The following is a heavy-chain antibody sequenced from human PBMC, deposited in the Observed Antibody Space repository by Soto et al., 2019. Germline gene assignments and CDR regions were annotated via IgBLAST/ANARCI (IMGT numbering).Heavy chain of an antibody. J-gene: IGHJ4*02. CDR1: GYSFTSYW. Sequence: PGESLKIPCKGSGYSFTSYWISWVRQMPGKGLEWMGRIDPSDSYTNYSPSFQGHVTISADKSISTAYLQWSSLKASDTAMYYCARTDSTPYHSDFRGKGTLVTLSS. V-gene: IGHV5-10-1*01. CDR3: ARTDSTPYHSDF. D-gene: IGHD3-22*01. CDR2: IDPSDSYT.